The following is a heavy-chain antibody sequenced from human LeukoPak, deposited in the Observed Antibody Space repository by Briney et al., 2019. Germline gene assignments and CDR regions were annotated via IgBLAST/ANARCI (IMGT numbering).Heavy chain of an antibody. CDR3: ASGYDFWSGYYTRGYYYYGMDV. Sequence: GASVKVSCKASGYTFTSYAMHWVRQAPGQRLEWMGWINAGNGNTKYSQKFQGRVTITRDTSASTAYMELSSLRSEDTAVYYCASGYDFWSGYYTRGYYYYGMDVWGQGTTVTVSS. D-gene: IGHD3-3*01. CDR2: INAGNGNT. CDR1: GYTFTSYA. V-gene: IGHV1-3*01. J-gene: IGHJ6*02.